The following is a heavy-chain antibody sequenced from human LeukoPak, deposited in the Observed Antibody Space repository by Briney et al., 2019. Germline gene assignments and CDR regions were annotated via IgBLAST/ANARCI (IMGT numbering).Heavy chain of an antibody. CDR3: ARGPYSSGWYANYYYYYMDV. D-gene: IGHD6-19*01. CDR1: GYTFTSYA. Sequence: GSVKVSCKASGYTFTSYAMNWVRQAPGQGLEWMGIINPSGGSTSYAQKFQGRVTMTRDMSTSTVYMELSSLRSEDTAVYYCARGPYSSGWYANYYYYYMDVWGKGTTVTVSS. CDR2: INPSGGST. V-gene: IGHV1-46*01. J-gene: IGHJ6*03.